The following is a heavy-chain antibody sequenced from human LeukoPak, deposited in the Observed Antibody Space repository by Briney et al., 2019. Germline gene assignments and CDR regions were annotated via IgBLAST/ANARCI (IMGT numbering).Heavy chain of an antibody. J-gene: IGHJ4*02. CDR1: GFTFRSHA. CDR2: IKQDGSEK. V-gene: IGHV3-7*03. D-gene: IGHD6-6*01. Sequence: GGSLRLSCVGSGFTFRSHAMSWVRQAPGKGLEWVANIKQDGSEKYYVDSVKGRFTVSRDNAENSLYLQMSSLRAEDTAVYYCARLTQLARGRYWGQGTLVTVSP. CDR3: ARLTQLARGRY.